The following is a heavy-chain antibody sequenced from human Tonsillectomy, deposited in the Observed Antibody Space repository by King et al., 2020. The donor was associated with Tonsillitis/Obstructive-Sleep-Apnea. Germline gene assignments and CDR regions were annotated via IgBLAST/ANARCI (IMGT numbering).Heavy chain of an antibody. CDR1: GGSISSRSYY. D-gene: IGHD1-26*01. CDR3: ARLEWGALLRFDY. CDR2: IYYSGST. V-gene: IGHV4-39*01. Sequence: QLQESGPGLVKPSETLSLTCNVSGGSISSRSYYWGWIRQPPGKGLEWIGSIYYSGSTYYNPSLKSRVTISVDTSKNQLSLKLSSVTAADTAVYYCARLEWGALLRFDYWGQGTLVTVSS. J-gene: IGHJ4*02.